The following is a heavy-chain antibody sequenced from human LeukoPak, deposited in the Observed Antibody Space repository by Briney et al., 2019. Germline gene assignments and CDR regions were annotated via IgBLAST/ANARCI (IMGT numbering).Heavy chain of an antibody. CDR3: ARDDPGYDSSGPYDY. D-gene: IGHD3-22*01. CDR2: INPSGGST. CDR1: GYTFTSYY. Sequence: ASVKVSCKASGYTFTSYYMHWVRQAPGQGLELMGIINPSGGSTSYAQKFQGRVTMTRDTSTSTVYMELSSLRSEDTAVYYCARDDPGYDSSGPYDYWGQGTLVTVSS. V-gene: IGHV1-46*01. J-gene: IGHJ4*02.